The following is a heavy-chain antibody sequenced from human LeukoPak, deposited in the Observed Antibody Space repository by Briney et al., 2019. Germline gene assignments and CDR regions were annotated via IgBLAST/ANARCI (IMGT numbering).Heavy chain of an antibody. CDR3: ARDTLWE. CDR1: GFTFSGYT. CDR2: ISFDGSNK. V-gene: IGHV3-30-3*01. J-gene: IGHJ4*02. Sequence: GGSLRLSCAVSGFTFSGYTTHWVRQAPGKGLEWVAVISFDGSNKYYGDSVKGRFTISRDNSKNTLYLQMNSLRPDDTAIYYCARDTLWEWGQGTLVTVSS. D-gene: IGHD1-26*01.